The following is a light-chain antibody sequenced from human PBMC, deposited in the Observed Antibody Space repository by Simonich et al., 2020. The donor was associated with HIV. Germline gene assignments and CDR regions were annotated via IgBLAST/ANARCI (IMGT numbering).Light chain of an antibody. Sequence: QSALTQPRSVSGSPGQSVTISCTGTSSDVGGYKYVSWYQQHPGKAPKLVIYDVTQRPSGVPDRFSGSKSGNTASLTISGLQAEDEADYYCSSYTSGNTWVFGGGTKLTVL. J-gene: IGLJ3*02. V-gene: IGLV2-11*01. CDR1: SSDVGGYKY. CDR3: SSYTSGNTWV. CDR2: DVT.